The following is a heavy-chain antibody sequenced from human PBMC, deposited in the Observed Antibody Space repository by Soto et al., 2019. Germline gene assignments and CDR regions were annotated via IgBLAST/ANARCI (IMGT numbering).Heavy chain of an antibody. V-gene: IGHV1-18*01. Sequence: QVQLVQSGAEVKKPGASVKVSCKASGYTFTYYGFSWVRQAPGQGLELMGWISAYNGNTNYAQKLQGRLTMTTDTSTSTAYMELRSLRSDVTAVYYCASFREGYSYGWSYYYGMDVWGQGTTVTVSS. CDR1: GYTFTYYG. D-gene: IGHD5-18*01. J-gene: IGHJ6*02. CDR3: ASFREGYSYGWSYYYGMDV. CDR2: ISAYNGNT.